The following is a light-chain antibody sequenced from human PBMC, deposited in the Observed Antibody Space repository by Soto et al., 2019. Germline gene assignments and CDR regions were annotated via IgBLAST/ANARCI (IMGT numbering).Light chain of an antibody. Sequence: QSVLTQPPSVSGAPGQRVTISCTGSTSNIGAGYHVHWYQQLPRTPPKLHIYANTNRPSGVPDRLSGPKSGTSASLAITGLQAQDEADYYCPSYDRRLRAVVFGGGTHLTVL. CDR3: PSYDRRLRAVV. CDR2: ANT. V-gene: IGLV1-40*01. CDR1: TSNIGAGYH. J-gene: IGLJ2*01.